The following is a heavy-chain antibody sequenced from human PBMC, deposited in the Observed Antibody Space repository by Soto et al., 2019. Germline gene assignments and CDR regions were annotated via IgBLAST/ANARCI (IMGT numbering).Heavy chain of an antibody. V-gene: IGHV3-72*01. CDR3: VRNLAAGGTFYFDY. CDR2: IRNEPKGYTT. J-gene: IGHJ4*02. D-gene: IGHD6-13*01. Sequence: EVQLVESGGGLVQPGGSLRLSCAASGFTFSAHYMDWVRQAPGKGLEWVGRIRNEPKGYTTEYAASAKGRFTISRYDSENSLYLQMNNLKTEDTAVYYCVRNLAAGGTFYFDYWGQGALVTVSS. CDR1: GFTFSAHY.